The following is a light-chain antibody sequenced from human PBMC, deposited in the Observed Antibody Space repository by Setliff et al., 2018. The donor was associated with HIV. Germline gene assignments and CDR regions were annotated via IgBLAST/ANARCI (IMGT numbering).Light chain of an antibody. CDR3: QVWDRNTGHRV. CDR2: SDA. Sequence: SYELTQPPSVPVAPGQTATISCGGNNIESKSVHRYQQKPGLAPVLIIYSDANRPSGTPARFSGSNSGDTASLTISRVEAGDEADYYCQVWDRNTGHRVFGTGTKVTVL. J-gene: IGLJ1*01. V-gene: IGLV3-21*04. CDR1: NIESKS.